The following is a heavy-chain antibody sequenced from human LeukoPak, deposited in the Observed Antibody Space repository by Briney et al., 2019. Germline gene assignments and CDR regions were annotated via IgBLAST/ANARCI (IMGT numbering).Heavy chain of an antibody. Sequence: GGSLRLSCAASGFTFSSYGMPWVRQAPGKGLEWVAVIWYDGSNKYYADSVKGRFTISRDNSKNTLYLQMNSLRAEDTAVYYCARAPYSSSWYVRAPPVDYWGQGTLVTVSS. J-gene: IGHJ4*02. V-gene: IGHV3-33*01. CDR2: IWYDGSNK. CDR1: GFTFSSYG. CDR3: ARAPYSSSWYVRAPPVDY. D-gene: IGHD6-13*01.